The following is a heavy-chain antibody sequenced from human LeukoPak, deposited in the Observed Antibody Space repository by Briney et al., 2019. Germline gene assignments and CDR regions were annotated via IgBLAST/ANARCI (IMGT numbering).Heavy chain of an antibody. D-gene: IGHD4-17*01. CDR2: ISSDGSRS. Sequence: PGRSLRLSCAASGFTFRIYGMHWVRQAPGKGLEWVAVISSDGSRSYYADSVKGRLTISRGNSKSTLYLHMNSLGAEDAAVYYCARRDNGDRYYFDYWGHGTLVTVSS. CDR3: ARRDNGDRYYFDY. CDR1: GFTFRIYG. J-gene: IGHJ4*01. V-gene: IGHV3-30*03.